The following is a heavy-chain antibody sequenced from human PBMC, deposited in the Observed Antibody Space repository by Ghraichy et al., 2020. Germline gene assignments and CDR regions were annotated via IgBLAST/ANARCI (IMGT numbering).Heavy chain of an antibody. CDR1: GFTFSGSV. Sequence: GGSLRLSCAASGFTFSGSVIHWVRQASGKGLEWVGRIRTKAYIYATTYAASVEGRFTISRDDSRNTAYLHMNSLKPEDTAVYYCTVVVVLPVASPKWGQGTLVTVSS. V-gene: IGHV3-73*01. D-gene: IGHD2-2*01. J-gene: IGHJ4*02. CDR3: TVVVVLPVASPK. CDR2: IRTKAYIYAT.